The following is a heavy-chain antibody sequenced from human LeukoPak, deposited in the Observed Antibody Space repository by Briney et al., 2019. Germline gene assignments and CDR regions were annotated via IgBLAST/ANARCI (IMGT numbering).Heavy chain of an antibody. J-gene: IGHJ3*02. CDR1: GFTFSSYA. Sequence: GGSLRLSCAPSGFTFSSYAMSWVRQAPGRGREWIAYISSGGGTIYYADSVKGRFTISRDNTKNSVSLQMNSLSAEDTAVYYCATGAAGTRFLDSLEIWGQGTMVTVSS. CDR2: ISSGGGTI. D-gene: IGHD1-1*01. CDR3: ATGAAGTRFLDSLEI. V-gene: IGHV3-48*03.